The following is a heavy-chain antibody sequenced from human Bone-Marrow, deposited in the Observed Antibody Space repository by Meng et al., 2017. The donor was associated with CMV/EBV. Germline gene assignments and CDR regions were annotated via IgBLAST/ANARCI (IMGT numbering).Heavy chain of an antibody. Sequence: GESLKISCAASGFTFSSYAMSWVRQAPGKGLEWVSAISGSGGSTYYADSVKGRFTISRDNAKNTLYLQMNSLRAEDTAVYYCAKARFRIQLLDVWGQGTTVTVSS. V-gene: IGHV3-23*01. CDR3: AKARFRIQLLDV. D-gene: IGHD5-18*01. CDR1: GFTFSSYA. CDR2: ISGSGGST. J-gene: IGHJ6*02.